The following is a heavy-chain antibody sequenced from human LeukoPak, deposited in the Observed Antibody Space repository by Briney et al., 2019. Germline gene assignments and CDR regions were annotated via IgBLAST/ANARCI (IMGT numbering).Heavy chain of an antibody. D-gene: IGHD6-13*01. CDR3: ASWGEGSSWYYYYYYMDV. CDR2: ISSSSSYI. J-gene: IGHJ6*03. Sequence: PGGSLRLSCAASGFTFSSYSMNWVRQAPGKGLEWVSSISSSSSYIYYADSVKGRFTISRDNAKNSLYLQMNSLRAEDTAVYYCASWGEGSSWYYYYYYMDVWGKGTTVTVSS. CDR1: GFTFSSYS. V-gene: IGHV3-21*01.